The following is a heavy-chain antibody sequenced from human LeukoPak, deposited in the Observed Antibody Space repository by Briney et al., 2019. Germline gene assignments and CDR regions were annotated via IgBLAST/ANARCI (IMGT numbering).Heavy chain of an antibody. J-gene: IGHJ4*02. CDR1: GFTFSTYS. Sequence: GGSLRLSCAASGFTFSTYSMIWVRQAPGKGLEWVSSISSSSSYIYYADSVKGRFTISRHNAKNSLYLEMNSLTAEDTAIYYCAKATGTLGNWGQGTLVTVSA. D-gene: IGHD1-1*01. CDR2: ISSSSSYI. CDR3: AKATGTLGN. V-gene: IGHV3-21*04.